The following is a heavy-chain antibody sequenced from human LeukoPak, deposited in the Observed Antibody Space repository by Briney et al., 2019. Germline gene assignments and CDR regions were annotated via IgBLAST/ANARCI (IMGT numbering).Heavy chain of an antibody. D-gene: IGHD2-2*01. Sequence: ASETLSLTCTVSGGSISSYCWSWIRQPPGKGLEWIGYIYYSGSTNYNPSLKSRVTISVDTSKNRFSLKLSSVTAADTAVYYCARDSVGYCSSTSCPYYYYGMDVWGKGTTVTVSS. V-gene: IGHV4-59*01. CDR2: IYYSGST. CDR1: GGSISSYC. CDR3: ARDSVGYCSSTSCPYYYYGMDV. J-gene: IGHJ6*04.